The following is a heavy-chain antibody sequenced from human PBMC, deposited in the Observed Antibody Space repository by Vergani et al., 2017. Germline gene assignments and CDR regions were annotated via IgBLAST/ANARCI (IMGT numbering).Heavy chain of an antibody. D-gene: IGHD6-6*01. CDR3: ARGLIAARPTYLLVFDY. CDR1: GYTFTGYY. V-gene: IGHV1-2*02. J-gene: IGHJ4*02. Sequence: QVQLVQSGAEVKKPGASVKVSCKASGYTFTGYYMHWVRQAPGQGLEWMGWINPNSGGTNYAQKFQGRVTMTRDTSISTAYMELSRLRSDDTAVYYCARGLIAARPTYLLVFDYWGQGTLVTVSS. CDR2: INPNSGGT.